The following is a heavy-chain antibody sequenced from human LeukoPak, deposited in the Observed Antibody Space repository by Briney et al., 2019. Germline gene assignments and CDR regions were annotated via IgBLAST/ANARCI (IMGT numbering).Heavy chain of an antibody. D-gene: IGHD2-2*01. CDR3: ARVYTRYCSSTSCPHNWFDP. J-gene: IGHJ5*02. V-gene: IGHV1-2*02. CDR1: GYTFTGYY. CDR2: INPNSGGT. Sequence: ASVKVSCKASGYTFTGYYMHWVRQAPGQGLEWMGWINPNSGGTNYALKFQGRVTMTRDTSISTAYMELSRLRSDDTAVYYCARVYTRYCSSTSCPHNWFDPWGQGTLVTVSS.